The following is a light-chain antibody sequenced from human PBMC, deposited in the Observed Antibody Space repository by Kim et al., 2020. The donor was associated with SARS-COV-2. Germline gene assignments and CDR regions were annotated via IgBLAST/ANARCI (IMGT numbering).Light chain of an antibody. Sequence: GKTVTISCTRSSGSIASGYVQWYQQRPGNSPTTVIYEDKQRPSGVPDRFSGSIDSSSNAASLTISGLKTEDEAFYYCQSYDSNNRVFGGGTQLTVL. V-gene: IGLV6-57*01. CDR2: EDK. CDR1: SGSIASGY. CDR3: QSYDSNNRV. J-gene: IGLJ2*01.